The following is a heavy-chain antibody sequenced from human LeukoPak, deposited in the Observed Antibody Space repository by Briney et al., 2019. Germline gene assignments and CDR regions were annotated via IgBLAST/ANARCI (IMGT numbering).Heavy chain of an antibody. J-gene: IGHJ5*02. CDR3: ARDTLRPLDYIWGSYRLSAGWFDP. V-gene: IGHV4-59*01. CDR1: GGSISSYY. Sequence: PSETLSLTCTVSGGSISSYYWSWIRQPPGKGLEWIGYIYYSGSTNYNPSLKSRVTISVDTSKNQFSLKLSSVTAADTAVYYCARDTLRPLDYIWGSYRLSAGWFDPWGQGTLVTVSS. D-gene: IGHD3-16*02. CDR2: IYYSGST.